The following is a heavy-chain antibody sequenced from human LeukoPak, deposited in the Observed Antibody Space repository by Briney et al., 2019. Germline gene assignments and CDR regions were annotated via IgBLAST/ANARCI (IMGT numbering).Heavy chain of an antibody. Sequence: GGSLRLSCAASGFTFSDYYMSWIRQAPGKGLEWMGGFDTEDGATIYAQKFQGRVTMTEDTSTDTAYMELSSLRSEDTAVYYCARDWAAAGSLKGYYYYGMDVWGQGTTVTVSS. J-gene: IGHJ6*02. V-gene: IGHV1-24*01. CDR3: ARDWAAAGSLKGYYYYGMDV. D-gene: IGHD6-13*01. CDR2: FDTEDGAT. CDR1: GFTFSDYY.